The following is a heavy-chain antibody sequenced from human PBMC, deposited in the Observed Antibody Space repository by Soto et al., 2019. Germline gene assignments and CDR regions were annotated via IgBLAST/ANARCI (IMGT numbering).Heavy chain of an antibody. D-gene: IGHD3-10*01. Sequence: QGQLVQSGNEVKKPGASVKVSCKASGYTFSMYGITWVRQAPGQGLEWMGWSSAYNGKTQYAQKLQGRVAMTTDTATTTAYMELRSLRSDDTAMYYCARLHRYGDNHPDLCGQGTLVTVSS. J-gene: IGHJ4*02. CDR3: ARLHRYGDNHPDL. V-gene: IGHV1-18*01. CDR2: SSAYNGKT. CDR1: GYTFSMYG.